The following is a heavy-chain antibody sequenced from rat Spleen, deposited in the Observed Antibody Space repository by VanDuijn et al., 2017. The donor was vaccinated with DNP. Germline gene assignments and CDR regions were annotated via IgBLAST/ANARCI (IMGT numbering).Heavy chain of an antibody. CDR1: GFTFSNYD. J-gene: IGHJ3*01. V-gene: IGHV5-31*01. CDR3: TRAEGTGFPY. CDR2: ITNTGDST. D-gene: IGHD1-11*01. Sequence: EVKLVESGGGLVQPGRSLKLSCAASGFTFSNYDMAWIRQAPGKGLEWVASITNTGDSTYYSDSVKGRFTISRDNAQSTVYLQMDSLRSEDTATYYCTRAEGTGFPYWGQGTLVSVSS.